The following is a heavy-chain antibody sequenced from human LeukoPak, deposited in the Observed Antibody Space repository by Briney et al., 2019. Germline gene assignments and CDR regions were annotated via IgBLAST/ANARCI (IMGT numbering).Heavy chain of an antibody. J-gene: IGHJ4*02. CDR3: ARCEDSGYDPTPDY. CDR1: GFTFSSYW. Sequence: PGGSLRLSCAASGFTFSSYWMSWVRQAPGKGLEWVANIKQDGSEKYYVDSVKGRFTISRDNAKNSLYLHMNSLRAEDTAVYYCARCEDSGYDPTPDYWGQGTLVTVSS. V-gene: IGHV3-7*01. CDR2: IKQDGSEK. D-gene: IGHD5-12*01.